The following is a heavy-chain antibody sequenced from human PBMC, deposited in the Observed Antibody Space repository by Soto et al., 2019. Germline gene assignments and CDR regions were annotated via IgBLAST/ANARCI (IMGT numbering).Heavy chain of an antibody. J-gene: IGHJ6*02. D-gene: IGHD2-21*02. Sequence: PSETLSLTCAVSGDSISSGYYWAWIRQSPGKGLEWIGSIYHSGTTYYNPSLKSRVTISVDTSKNQFSLKLSSVTAADTAVYFCAGGVVTVPPAHSYKPMAVWGQGTTVTAP. CDR2: IYHSGTT. V-gene: IGHV4-38-2*01. CDR1: GDSISSGYY. CDR3: AGGVVTVPPAHSYKPMAV.